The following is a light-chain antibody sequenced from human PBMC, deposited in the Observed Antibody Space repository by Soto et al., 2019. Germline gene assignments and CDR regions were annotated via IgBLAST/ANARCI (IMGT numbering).Light chain of an antibody. CDR3: QKGDFLPI. Sequence: DIQMTQSPSSLSASGGDRVTITCQASHDITSYLNWYQHKPGKAPKLPIYDASMLEAGVPSRFSGSGSGTDFTFTISILQPEDVATYYGQKGDFLPIFGPGTTVDFK. CDR1: HDITSY. CDR2: DAS. J-gene: IGKJ3*01. V-gene: IGKV1-33*01.